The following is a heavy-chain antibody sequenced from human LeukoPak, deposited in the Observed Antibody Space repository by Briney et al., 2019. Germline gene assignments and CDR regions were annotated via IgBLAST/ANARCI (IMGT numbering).Heavy chain of an antibody. J-gene: IGHJ3*02. D-gene: IGHD4-23*01. Sequence: SVKVSCKASGGTFSSYAISWVRQAPGQGLEWMGRITPILGIANYAQKFQGRVTITADKSTSTAYMELSSLRSEDTAVYYCARGQGTTVVTGNWDDAFDIWGQGTMVTVSS. CDR3: ARGQGTTVVTGNWDDAFDI. V-gene: IGHV1-69*04. CDR1: GGTFSSYA. CDR2: ITPILGIA.